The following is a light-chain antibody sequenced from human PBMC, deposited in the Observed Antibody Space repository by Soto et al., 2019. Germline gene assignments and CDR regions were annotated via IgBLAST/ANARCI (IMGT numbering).Light chain of an antibody. J-gene: IGKJ3*01. Sequence: DIQMTQSPSSLSASVGDRVTITCQACQDISNYLNWYQQKPGKAPKLLIYDASNLETGVPSRFSGSGSGTDSTFTISSLQPEDIATYYCQQYDNLPLIFAFGPGTKVDIK. CDR2: DAS. CDR3: QQYDNLPLIFA. V-gene: IGKV1-33*01. CDR1: QDISNY.